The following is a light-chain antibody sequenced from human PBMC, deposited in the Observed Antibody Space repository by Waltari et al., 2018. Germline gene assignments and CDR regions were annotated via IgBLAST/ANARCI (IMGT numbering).Light chain of an antibody. V-gene: IGLV1-47*01. Sequence: QSVLTQPPSASGTPGQKVTISCSGGSSNIGGNYVYWYQQLTGTAPKLLTYKSNQRPSGVPDRFSGSKSGTSASLAISGLRSEDEGHYYCAAWDDSLSNFVFGTGTKVTVL. CDR3: AAWDDSLSNFV. J-gene: IGLJ1*01. CDR1: SSNIGGNY. CDR2: KSN.